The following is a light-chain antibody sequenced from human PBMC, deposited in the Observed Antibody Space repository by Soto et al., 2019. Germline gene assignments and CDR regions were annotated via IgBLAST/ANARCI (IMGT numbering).Light chain of an antibody. CDR2: GVS. CDR1: SSDVGGYNY. J-gene: IGLJ3*02. CDR3: SSDTSSNAWV. V-gene: IGLV2-14*01. Sequence: QSALTQPASVSGSPGQSITISCTGTSSDVGGYNYVSWYQQHPGKAPKLMIYGVSNRPSGISYRFSGSKSGNTASLTISGLQAEDEADYYCSSDTSSNAWVFGGGTKVTVL.